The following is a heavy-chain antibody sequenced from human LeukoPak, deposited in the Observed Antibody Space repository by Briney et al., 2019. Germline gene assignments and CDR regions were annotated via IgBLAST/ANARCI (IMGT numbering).Heavy chain of an antibody. Sequence: SETLSLTCIVSGGSISSYYWSWIRQPAGKGLEWIGRIYTSGSTNYNPSLKSRVTMSVDTSKNQFSLKLSSVTAADTAVYYCARGSRYYDSSGYRDYWGQGTLVTVSS. D-gene: IGHD3-22*01. CDR2: IYTSGST. CDR1: GGSISSYY. V-gene: IGHV4-4*07. CDR3: ARGSRYYDSSGYRDY. J-gene: IGHJ4*02.